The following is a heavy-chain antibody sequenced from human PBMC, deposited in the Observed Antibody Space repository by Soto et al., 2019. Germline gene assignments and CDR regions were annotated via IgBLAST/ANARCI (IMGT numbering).Heavy chain of an antibody. Sequence: GGSLRLSCAASGFTVSTKYMSWVRQAPGKGLEWVSVIYSGGSTFYADSVRGRFTISRDNSKNTVNLQMNSLRAEDTAVYYCARDSSSWYGGVRDWGQGTRVNVSS. CDR2: IYSGGST. V-gene: IGHV3-66*01. CDR3: ARDSSSWYGGVRD. CDR1: GFTVSTKY. D-gene: IGHD6-13*01. J-gene: IGHJ4*02.